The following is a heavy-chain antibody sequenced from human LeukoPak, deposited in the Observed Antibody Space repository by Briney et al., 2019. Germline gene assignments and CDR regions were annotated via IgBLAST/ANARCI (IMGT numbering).Heavy chain of an antibody. V-gene: IGHV5-51*01. CDR2: IYPGDSDT. Sequence: GESLKISCKGSGYSFTSYWIGWVRPMPGKGLEWMGIIYPGDSDTRYSPSFQGQVTISADKSISTAYLQWSSLKASDTATYYCARPTYYYDSSGYYLGYWGQGTLVTVSS. CDR1: GYSFTSYW. D-gene: IGHD3-22*01. CDR3: ARPTYYYDSSGYYLGY. J-gene: IGHJ4*02.